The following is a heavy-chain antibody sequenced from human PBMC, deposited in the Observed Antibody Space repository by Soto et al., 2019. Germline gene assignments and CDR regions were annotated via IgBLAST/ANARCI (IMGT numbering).Heavy chain of an antibody. CDR1: GGSFSGYY. V-gene: IGHV4-34*01. J-gene: IGHJ1*01. CDR2: INHSGST. D-gene: IGHD5-18*01. Sequence: QVQLQQWGAGLLKPSETLSLTCAVYGGSFSGYYWSWIRQPPGKGLEWIGEINHSGSTNYNPSLKSRVTISVDTSKNQFSLKLSSVTAADTAVYYCARGGKLWVFQHWGQGTLVTVSS. CDR3: ARGGKLWVFQH.